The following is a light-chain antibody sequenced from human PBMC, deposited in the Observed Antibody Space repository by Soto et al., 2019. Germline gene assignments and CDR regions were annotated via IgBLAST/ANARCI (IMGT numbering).Light chain of an antibody. Sequence: TQMTQSPSSLSASVGDRVTITCRASQDIDIYLSWYQQKPGKVPKLLIYDESTLQSGVPSRFSGSGSGTDFTLTIKNMQTEDFANYYCQQSYRTPYTFGQGTKVDIK. V-gene: IGKV1-39*01. CDR1: QDIDIY. CDR2: DES. J-gene: IGKJ2*01. CDR3: QQSYRTPYT.